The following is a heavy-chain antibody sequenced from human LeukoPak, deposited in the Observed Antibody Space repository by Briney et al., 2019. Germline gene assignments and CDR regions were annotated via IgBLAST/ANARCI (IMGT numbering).Heavy chain of an antibody. CDR3: ARGIHFRDVWHVRE. J-gene: IGHJ4*02. V-gene: IGHV1-18*01. D-gene: IGHD5-24*01. Sequence: ASVKVSCKASDYTFTSYGISWVRQAPGQGLEWMGWISAYNGNTNYAQKLQGRVTMTTDTSTSTAYMELRSLRHEDTAIYYCARGIHFRDVWHVREWGQGTLLTVSS. CDR1: DYTFTSYG. CDR2: ISAYNGNT.